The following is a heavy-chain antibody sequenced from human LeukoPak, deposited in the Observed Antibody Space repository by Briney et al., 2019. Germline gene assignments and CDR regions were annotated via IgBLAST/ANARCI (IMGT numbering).Heavy chain of an antibody. V-gene: IGHV1-69*13. CDR3: ARASWFRDGYNSRRYYFDY. CDR2: IIPIFGTA. CDR1: GGTFSSYA. Sequence: ASVKVSCKASGGTFSSYAISWVRQAPGQGLEWMGGIIPIFGTANYAQKFQGRVTITADESTSTAYMELSSLGSEDTAVYYCARASWFRDGYNSRRYYFDYWGQGTLVTVSS. J-gene: IGHJ4*02. D-gene: IGHD5-24*01.